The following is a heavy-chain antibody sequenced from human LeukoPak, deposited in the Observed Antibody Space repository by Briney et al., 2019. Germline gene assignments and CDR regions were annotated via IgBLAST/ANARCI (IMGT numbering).Heavy chain of an antibody. CDR1: GFTFTNFW. J-gene: IGHJ4*02. CDR2: IRPDGSEQ. Sequence: GGSLRLSCAASGFTFTNFWMNWMPRAPGRGREGVADIRPDGSEQFYVDSVKGRFTISRDNAKNSVYLQMNSLRADDTAVYYCAGRDSARDPWAYWGQGTLVTVST. CDR3: AGRDSARDPWAY. D-gene: IGHD4-11*01. V-gene: IGHV3-7*01.